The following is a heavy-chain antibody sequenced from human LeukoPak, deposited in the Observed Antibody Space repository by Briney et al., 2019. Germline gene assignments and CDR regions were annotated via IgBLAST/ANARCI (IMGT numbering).Heavy chain of an antibody. Sequence: SETLSLICAVYGGSFSGYYWSWIRQPPWKGLEWIGEINHSGSTNYNPSLKSRVTISLDTSKNQFSLKLRSVTAADTAVYYCARGAPDAFDIWGQGTMVTVSS. CDR1: GGSFSGYY. V-gene: IGHV4-34*01. CDR2: INHSGST. J-gene: IGHJ3*02. CDR3: ARGAPDAFDI.